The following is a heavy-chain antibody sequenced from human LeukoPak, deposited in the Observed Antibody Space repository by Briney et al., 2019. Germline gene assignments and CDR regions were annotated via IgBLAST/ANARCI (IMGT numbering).Heavy chain of an antibody. CDR1: GFTFSSYA. CDR3: ARDIRLAYDSSGYYHY. Sequence: PGRSLRLSCAASGFTFSSYAMHWVRQAPGKGLEWVAVISYDGSNKYYADSVKGRFTISRDNSKNTLYLQMNSLRAEDTAVYYCARDIRLAYDSSGYYHYWGQGTLVTVSS. D-gene: IGHD3-22*01. CDR2: ISYDGSNK. J-gene: IGHJ4*02. V-gene: IGHV3-30-3*01.